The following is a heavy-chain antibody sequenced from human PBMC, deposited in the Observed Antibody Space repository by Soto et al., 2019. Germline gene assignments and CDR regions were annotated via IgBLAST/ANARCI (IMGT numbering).Heavy chain of an antibody. D-gene: IGHD6-19*01. J-gene: IGHJ6*03. CDR2: IKQDGSEK. CDR3: ASTSGWYREYYMDV. Sequence: GGSLRLSCAASGFTFSSYWMSWVRQAPGKGLEWVANIKQDGSEKYYVDSVKGRFTISRDNAKNSLYLQMNSLRAEDTAVYYCASTSGWYREYYMDVWGKGTTVTVSS. V-gene: IGHV3-7*01. CDR1: GFTFSSYW.